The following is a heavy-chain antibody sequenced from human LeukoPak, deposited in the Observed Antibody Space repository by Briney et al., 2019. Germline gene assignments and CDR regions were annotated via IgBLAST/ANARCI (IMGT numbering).Heavy chain of an antibody. CDR3: ARSQGTIPDSVPLDI. J-gene: IGHJ3*02. D-gene: IGHD5/OR15-5a*01. CDR2: ISSSSSTI. CDR1: EFTFSSYN. V-gene: IGHV3-48*01. Sequence: GGSLRLSCAASEFTFSSYNMNWVRQAPGKGLEWVSYISSSSSTIYYADSVKGRFTISRDNAKNSLYLQMNSLRAEDTAVYYCARSQGTIPDSVPLDIWGQGTMVTVSS.